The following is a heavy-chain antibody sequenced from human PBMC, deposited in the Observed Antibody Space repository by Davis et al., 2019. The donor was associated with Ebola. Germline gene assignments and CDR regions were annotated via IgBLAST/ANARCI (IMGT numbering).Heavy chain of an antibody. D-gene: IGHD6-19*01. Sequence: GESLKISCAASGFTFSNAWMSWVRQAPGKGLEWVANIKQDGSEKYYVDSVKGRFTISRDNAKNSLFLQMNSLRAEDTAVYYCARASGQGSGWYARFDYWGQGTLVTVSS. CDR3: ARASGQGSGWYARFDY. CDR2: IKQDGSEK. CDR1: GFTFSNAW. J-gene: IGHJ4*02. V-gene: IGHV3-7*01.